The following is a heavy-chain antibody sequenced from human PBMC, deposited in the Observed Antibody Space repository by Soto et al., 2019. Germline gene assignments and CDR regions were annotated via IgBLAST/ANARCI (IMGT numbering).Heavy chain of an antibody. Sequence: VQLVQSGAEVKKPGSSVKVSCKASGGTFSSYTISWVRQAPGQGLEWMGRIIPILGIANYAQKFQGRVTITADKSTSTAYMELCSLRSEDTAVYYCASRYCSSTSCYGVDYWGQGTLVTVSS. CDR2: IIPILGIA. CDR1: GGTFSSYT. D-gene: IGHD2-2*01. CDR3: ASRYCSSTSCYGVDY. J-gene: IGHJ4*02. V-gene: IGHV1-69*02.